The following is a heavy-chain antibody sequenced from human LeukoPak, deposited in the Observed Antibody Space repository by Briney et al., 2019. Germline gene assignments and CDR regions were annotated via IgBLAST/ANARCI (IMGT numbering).Heavy chain of an antibody. J-gene: IGHJ6*03. CDR1: GGSISSYY. Sequence: PSETLSLTCTVSGGSISSYYWGWIRQPPGKGLEWIGYIYYSGSTNYNPSLKSRVTISVDTSKNQFSLKLSSVTAADTAVYYCASQAPYYYYMDVWGKGTTVTVSS. V-gene: IGHV4-59*01. CDR3: ASQAPYYYYMDV. CDR2: IYYSGST.